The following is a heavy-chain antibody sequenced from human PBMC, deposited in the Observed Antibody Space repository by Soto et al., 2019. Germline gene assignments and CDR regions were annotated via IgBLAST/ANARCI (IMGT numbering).Heavy chain of an antibody. CDR3: ANYLELRRQFDY. CDR1: GFTFSSYA. CDR2: ISGSGGST. Sequence: GGSLRLSCAASGFTFSSYAMSWVRQAPGKGLEWVSAISGSGGSTYYADSVKGRFTISRDNSKNTLYLQMNSPRAEDTAVYYCANYLELRRQFDYWGQGTLVTVSS. D-gene: IGHD1-7*01. J-gene: IGHJ4*02. V-gene: IGHV3-23*01.